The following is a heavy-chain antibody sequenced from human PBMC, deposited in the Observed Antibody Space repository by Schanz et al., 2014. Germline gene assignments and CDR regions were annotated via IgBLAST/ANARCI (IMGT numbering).Heavy chain of an antibody. CDR1: GFTFSSYA. Sequence: EVQLLESGGGLVQPGGSLRLSCAASGFTFSSYAMTWVRQAPGKGLDWVSALTGSGTTTYYADSVKGRFTISRDNSKNTLDLQMNSLRAEDTAIYYCAKDLAAVGVFDYWGQGSLVTVSP. CDR3: AKDLAAVGVFDY. J-gene: IGHJ4*02. CDR2: LTGSGTTT. V-gene: IGHV3-23*01. D-gene: IGHD6-13*01.